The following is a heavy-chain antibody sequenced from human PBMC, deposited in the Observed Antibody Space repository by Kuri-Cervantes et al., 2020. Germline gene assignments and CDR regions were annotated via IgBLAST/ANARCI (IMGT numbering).Heavy chain of an antibody. CDR1: GYSISSGYY. V-gene: IGHV4-38-2*01. CDR2: IYHSGST. D-gene: IGHD6-13*01. CDR3: ARVGAAAGAGDY. Sequence: SQTLSLTCAVSGYSISSGYYWGWIRQPPGKGLEWIGEIYHSGSTNYNPSLKSRVTISVDKSKNQFSLKLSSVTAADTAVYYCARVGAAAGAGDYWGQGTLVTVSS. J-gene: IGHJ4*02.